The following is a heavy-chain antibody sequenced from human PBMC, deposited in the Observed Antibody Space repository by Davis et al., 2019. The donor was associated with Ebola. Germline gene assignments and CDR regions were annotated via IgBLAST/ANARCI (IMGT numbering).Heavy chain of an antibody. CDR3: ARERLVSGSLIVQD. Sequence: GESLKISCAASGFTFSSYDMHWVRQAPGKGLEWVSIILNDGANKYYADSVKGRFTISRDNSRNTLYLEMNSLRRDDTAVYFCARERLVSGSLIVQDWGQGILVTVSS. J-gene: IGHJ4*02. CDR1: GFTFSSYD. V-gene: IGHV3-30*11. CDR2: ILNDGANK. D-gene: IGHD3-22*01.